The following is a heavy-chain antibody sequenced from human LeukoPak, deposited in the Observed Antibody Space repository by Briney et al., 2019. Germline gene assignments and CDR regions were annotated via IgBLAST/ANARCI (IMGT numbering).Heavy chain of an antibody. Sequence: PGGSLRLSCAASGLTFSGSAMHWVRQASGKGLEWVGRIRSKANSYATAYAASVKGRFTISRDDSKNTAYLQMNSLKTEDTAVYYCTITYYYDSSGYYHWGQGTLVTVSS. CDR2: IRSKANSYAT. D-gene: IGHD3-22*01. CDR1: GLTFSGSA. V-gene: IGHV3-73*01. J-gene: IGHJ5*02. CDR3: TITYYYDSSGYYH.